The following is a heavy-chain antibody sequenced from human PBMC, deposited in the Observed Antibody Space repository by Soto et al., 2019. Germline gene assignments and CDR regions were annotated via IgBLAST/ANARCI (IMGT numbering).Heavy chain of an antibody. CDR1: GFTVSSHY. J-gene: IGHJ3*01. Sequence: PGGSLRLSCAASGFTVSSHYMSWVRQTPGKGLEWVSILYASDSTLYADSVEGRFTISRDNSKNTVYLQLNSLRAEDTAVYYCATTVTRLIAFDVWGQGTMVT. V-gene: IGHV3-53*01. D-gene: IGHD4-17*01. CDR2: LYASDST. CDR3: ATTVTRLIAFDV.